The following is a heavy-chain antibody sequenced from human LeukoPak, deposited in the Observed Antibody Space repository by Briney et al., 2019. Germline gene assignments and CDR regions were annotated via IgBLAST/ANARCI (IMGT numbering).Heavy chain of an antibody. CDR3: AKDLITMVRGVIIPNYYYYGMDV. Sequence: PGGSLRLSCAASGCTFSSYAMSWVRQAPGKGLEWVSAISGSGGSTYYADSVKGRFTISRDNSKNTLYLQMNSLRAEDTAVYYCAKDLITMVRGVIIPNYYYYGMDVWGQGTTVTVSS. D-gene: IGHD3-10*01. J-gene: IGHJ6*02. V-gene: IGHV3-23*01. CDR2: ISGSGGST. CDR1: GCTFSSYA.